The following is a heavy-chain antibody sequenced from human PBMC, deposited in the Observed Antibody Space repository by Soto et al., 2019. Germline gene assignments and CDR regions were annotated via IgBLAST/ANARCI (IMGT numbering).Heavy chain of an antibody. Sequence: AETLSLTCTISGGSISVYYWSWIRQSPRQGLEWIGYVYDNGRPYYSPSLKSRVIISADTSKNQTSLKLTSATAADTAVYYCARGVGSSPPQYWGRGTLVTVSS. CDR2: VYDNGRP. D-gene: IGHD1-26*01. CDR1: GGSISVYY. CDR3: ARGVGSSPPQY. J-gene: IGHJ4*02. V-gene: IGHV4-59*01.